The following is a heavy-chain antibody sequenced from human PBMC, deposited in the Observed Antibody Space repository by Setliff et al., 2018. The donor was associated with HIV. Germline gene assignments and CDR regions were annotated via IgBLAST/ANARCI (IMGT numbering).Heavy chain of an antibody. CDR1: GYSFTSYW. D-gene: IGHD1-26*01. V-gene: IGHV5-51*01. J-gene: IGHJ4*02. Sequence: PGESLKISCKGSGYSFTSYWIGWVRQMPGKGLEWMGIIYPGDSDIRYSPSFQGQVTISADESISTAYLQWRSLKASDTAIYYCLLGRTYTALDSYYSFDYWGQGTLVTVSS. CDR3: LLGRTYTALDSYYSFDY. CDR2: IYPGDSDI.